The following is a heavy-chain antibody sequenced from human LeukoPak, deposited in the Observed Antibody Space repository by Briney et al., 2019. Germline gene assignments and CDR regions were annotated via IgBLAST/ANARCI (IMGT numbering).Heavy chain of an antibody. J-gene: IGHJ4*01. CDR2: ISVHNGNT. V-gene: IGHV1-18*01. CDR1: GYTFTSYG. Sequence: ASVKVSCKASGYTFTSYGISWVRQAPGQGLEWMGWISVHNGNTNYAQKLQGRVTMTTDTSTSAAYMELRSLRSDDTAVYYCARTPRYFDWLLEPTIDYWGQEPWSPSPQ. D-gene: IGHD3-9*01. CDR3: ARTPRYFDWLLEPTIDY.